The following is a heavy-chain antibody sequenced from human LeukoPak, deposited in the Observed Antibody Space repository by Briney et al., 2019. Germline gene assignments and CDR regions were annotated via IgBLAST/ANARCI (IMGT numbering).Heavy chain of an antibody. Sequence: GGSLRLSCAASGFTFSSYAMRWVRQAPGKGLEWVSAISSSGGTTYYADSVKGRFTISRDNSKNTLYLQMNSLRAEDTAVYYCAHTGRYCSGGNCYGVYYFDYWGQGTLVTVSS. V-gene: IGHV3-23*01. D-gene: IGHD2-15*01. CDR1: GFTFSSYA. CDR3: AHTGRYCSGGNCYGVYYFDY. CDR2: ISSSGGTT. J-gene: IGHJ4*02.